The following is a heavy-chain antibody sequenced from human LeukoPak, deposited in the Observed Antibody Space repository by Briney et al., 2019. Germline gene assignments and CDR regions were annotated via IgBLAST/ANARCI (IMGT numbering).Heavy chain of an antibody. CDR1: GGSISSYY. J-gene: IGHJ4*02. Sequence: RTSETLSLTCTVSGGSISSYYWSWIRQPPGKGLEWIGYIYYSGSTNYNPSLKSRVTISVDTSKNQFSLNLSSVTAADTAVYYCTRGEWLADYWGQGTLVTVSS. CDR3: TRGEWLADY. D-gene: IGHD6-19*01. CDR2: IYYSGST. V-gene: IGHV4-59*01.